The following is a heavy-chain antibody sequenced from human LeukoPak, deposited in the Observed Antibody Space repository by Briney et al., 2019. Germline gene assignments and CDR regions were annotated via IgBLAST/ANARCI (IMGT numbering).Heavy chain of an antibody. Sequence: PSETLSLTCTVSGGSISSYYWSWVRQPPDKGLEWIGYIYYSGSTNYNPSLKSRVTISVDTSKNQFSLKLSSVTAADTAVYYCARAPSRLVGVDYWSQGTLVTVSS. CDR1: GGSISSYY. V-gene: IGHV4-59*01. CDR2: IYYSGST. D-gene: IGHD3-16*01. CDR3: ARAPSRLVGVDY. J-gene: IGHJ4*02.